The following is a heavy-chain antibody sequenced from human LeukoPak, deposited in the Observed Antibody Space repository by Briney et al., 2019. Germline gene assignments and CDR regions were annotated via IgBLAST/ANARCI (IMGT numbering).Heavy chain of an antibody. CDR1: GYSISRSNW. V-gene: IGHV4-28*01. J-gene: IGHJ6*03. CDR2: IYYSGST. Sequence: KLSETLSLPHAVSGYSISRSNWWGWIRQPPGKGLDWIEHIYYSGSTYYNPSLKSRVTMSADTSKNQFSLKLSSVTAVDTAVYYCAKSVAWNYYYYMDVWGKGTTVTVSS. CDR3: AKSVAWNYYYYMDV. D-gene: IGHD5-12*01.